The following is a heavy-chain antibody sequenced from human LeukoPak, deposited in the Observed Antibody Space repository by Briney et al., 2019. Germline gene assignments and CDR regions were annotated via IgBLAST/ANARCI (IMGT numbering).Heavy chain of an antibody. CDR3: ARVSDPGEGYFDY. J-gene: IGHJ4*02. CDR1: GFTVSSNY. V-gene: IGHV3-66*02. D-gene: IGHD3-16*01. Sequence: GGSLRLSCAASGFTVSSNYMSWVRQAPGKGLEWVSVIYSGGSTYYADSVKGRFTISRGNSKNTLYLQMNSLRAEDTAVYYCARVSDPGEGYFDYWGQGTLVTVSS. CDR2: IYSGGST.